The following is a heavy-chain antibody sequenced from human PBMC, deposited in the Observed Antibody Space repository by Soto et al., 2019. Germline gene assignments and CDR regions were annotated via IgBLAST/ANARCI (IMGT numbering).Heavy chain of an antibody. CDR2: IYSSGGT. Sequence: SETLSLTCTVTGDAVSSRAYFLSWISQYPGKSLEWIGYIYSSGGTYYNPSLKSRLTIPVDTSNSQFSLDLCSVAAADTAAYYRWRKERATVYSSSLWGQ. CDR3: WRKERATVYSSSL. D-gene: IGHD6-13*01. J-gene: IGHJ1*01. CDR1: GDAVSSRAYF. V-gene: IGHV4-31*03.